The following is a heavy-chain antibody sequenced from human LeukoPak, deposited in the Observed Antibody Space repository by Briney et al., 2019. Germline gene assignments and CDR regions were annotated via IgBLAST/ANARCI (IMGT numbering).Heavy chain of an antibody. D-gene: IGHD3-22*01. CDR3: ARYYDSSGYPFDY. V-gene: IGHV1-2*02. CDR1: GYTFTGYY. CDR2: INPNSGGT. Sequence: ASVKVSCKASGYTFTGYYMHWVRQAPGQGLEWMGWINPNSGGTNYAQKFQGRVTMTRDTSISTAYMELSRLRSDDTAVYCCARYYDSSGYPFDYWGQGTLVTVSS. J-gene: IGHJ4*02.